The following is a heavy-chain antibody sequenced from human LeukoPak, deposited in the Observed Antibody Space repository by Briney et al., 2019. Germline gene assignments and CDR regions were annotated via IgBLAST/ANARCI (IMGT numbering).Heavy chain of an antibody. CDR1: GGSISSYY. CDR3: ARISPFYYGSGSYPDY. CDR2: IYYSGST. V-gene: IGHV4-59*08. D-gene: IGHD3-10*01. J-gene: IGHJ4*02. Sequence: KPSETLSLTCTVSGGSISSYYWSWIRQPPGKGLEWIGYIYYSGSTNYNPSLKSRVTISVDTSKNQFSLKLSSVTAADTAVYYCARISPFYYGSGSYPDYWGQGTLVTVSS.